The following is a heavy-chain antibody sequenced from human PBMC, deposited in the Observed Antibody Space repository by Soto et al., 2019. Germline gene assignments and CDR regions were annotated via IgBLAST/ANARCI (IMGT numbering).Heavy chain of an antibody. D-gene: IGHD3-16*01. CDR3: ATYHPFNY. V-gene: IGHV3-7*03. J-gene: IGHJ4*02. CDR1: GFTFSSYG. Sequence: VQLVESGGGVVQPGRSLRLSCAASGFTFSSYGMHWVRQAPGKGLEWVACIKQDGSEKHYVDSVTGRFTISRDNAKNLLYLQMNSLRAEDTAVYYCATYHPFNYWGQGTLVTVSS. CDR2: IKQDGSEK.